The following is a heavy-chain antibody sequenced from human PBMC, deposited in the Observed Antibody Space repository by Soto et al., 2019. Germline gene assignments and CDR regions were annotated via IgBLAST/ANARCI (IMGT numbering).Heavy chain of an antibody. V-gene: IGHV4-39*01. D-gene: IGHD4-17*01. CDR1: GGSISSSSYY. CDR3: ASLSYGDYDLGY. J-gene: IGHJ4*02. Sequence: QLQLQESGPGLVKPSETLSLTCTVSGGSISSSSYYWGWIRQPPGKGLEWIGSIYYSGSTYYNPSLKSRVTISVDTSKNQFSLRLSSVTAADTAVYYCASLSYGDYDLGYWGQGTLVTVSS. CDR2: IYYSGST.